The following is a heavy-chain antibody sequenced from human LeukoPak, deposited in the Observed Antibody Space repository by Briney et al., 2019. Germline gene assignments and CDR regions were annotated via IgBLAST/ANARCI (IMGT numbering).Heavy chain of an antibody. V-gene: IGHV4-34*01. Sequence: SETLSLTCAVYGGSFSGYYWSWIRQPPGKGLEWIGEINHSGSTNYNPSLKSRVTISVDTSKNQFSLKLSSVTAADTGVYYCANDVDTAMVHDYWGQGTLVTVSS. D-gene: IGHD5-18*01. CDR2: INHSGST. CDR3: ANDVDTAMVHDY. J-gene: IGHJ4*02. CDR1: GGSFSGYY.